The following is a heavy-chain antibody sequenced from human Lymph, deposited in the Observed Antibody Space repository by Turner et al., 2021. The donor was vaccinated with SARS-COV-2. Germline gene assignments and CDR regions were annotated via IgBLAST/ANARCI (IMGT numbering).Heavy chain of an antibody. CDR3: AKDPGYCSGGSCYSRTYFDF. J-gene: IGHJ4*02. Sequence: EVQLVESGGGVVQSGGSLRLSCAASGFTFEDYAMHWVRQAPGKGLEWVSLISGDGGGTYYADSVKGRFTISRDNSKNTLSLQINSLRAEDTALYYCAKDPGYCSGGSCYSRTYFDFWGQGTLVTVSA. CDR1: GFTFEDYA. CDR2: ISGDGGGT. D-gene: IGHD2-15*01. V-gene: IGHV3-43*02.